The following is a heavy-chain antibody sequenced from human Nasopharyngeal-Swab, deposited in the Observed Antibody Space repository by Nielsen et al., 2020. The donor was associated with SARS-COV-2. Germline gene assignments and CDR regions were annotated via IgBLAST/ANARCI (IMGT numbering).Heavy chain of an antibody. V-gene: IGHV1-69*13. Sequence: SVKVSCKASGGTFSSYAISWVRQAPGQGLEWMGGIIIIFGTANYAQKFQGRVTITADDSTSTAYMELSSLRSEDTAVYYCARPAIAEPYYYFYGMDVWGQGTTVTVS. CDR3: ARPAIAEPYYYFYGMDV. J-gene: IGHJ6*02. CDR1: GGTFSSYA. CDR2: IIIIFGTA. D-gene: IGHD2-21*01.